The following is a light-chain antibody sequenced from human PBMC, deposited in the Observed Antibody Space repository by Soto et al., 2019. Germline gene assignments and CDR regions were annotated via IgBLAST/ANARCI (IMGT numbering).Light chain of an antibody. Sequence: EIVLTQSPGTLSLSPGERASLSCRASQSVSSYLAWYQQKPGQAPRLLIFGASSRANGIPDRFSGSGSGTDFTLTISRLEPEDSAVYYCQQYAGSPWTFGQGTKVEIK. J-gene: IGKJ1*01. CDR1: QSVSSY. CDR3: QQYAGSPWT. V-gene: IGKV3-20*01. CDR2: GAS.